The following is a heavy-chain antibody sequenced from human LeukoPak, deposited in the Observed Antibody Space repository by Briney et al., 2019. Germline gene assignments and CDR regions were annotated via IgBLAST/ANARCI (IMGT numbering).Heavy chain of an antibody. J-gene: IGHJ4*02. Sequence: GGSLRLSCAASEFTFRSYWMHWVRHAPGKGLVWVSRINSDGTATTYADSVKGRFSASRDNAKNTLYLQMNSLRAEDTAVYYCAREVTETSYFDYWGQGTLVAVSS. V-gene: IGHV3-74*01. CDR3: AREVTETSYFDY. D-gene: IGHD2-21*02. CDR2: INSDGTAT. CDR1: EFTFRSYW.